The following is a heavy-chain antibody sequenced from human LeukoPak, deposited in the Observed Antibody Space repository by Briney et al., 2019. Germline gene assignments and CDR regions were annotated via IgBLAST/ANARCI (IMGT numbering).Heavy chain of an antibody. CDR1: GYPISSGYY. D-gene: IGHD3-22*01. Sequence: PSETLSLTCAVSGYPISSGYYWGWIRQPPGKGLEWIGSIYHSGSTYYNPSLKSRVTISVDTSKNQFSLKLSSVTAADTAVYYCARHRYYYDSSGYPMGNYFDYWGQGTLVTVSS. CDR3: ARHRYYYDSSGYPMGNYFDY. J-gene: IGHJ4*02. V-gene: IGHV4-38-2*01. CDR2: IYHSGST.